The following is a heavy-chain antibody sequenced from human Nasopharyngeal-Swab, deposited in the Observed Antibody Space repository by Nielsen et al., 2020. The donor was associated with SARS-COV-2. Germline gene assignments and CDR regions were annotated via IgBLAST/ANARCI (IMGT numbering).Heavy chain of an antibody. CDR2: INWNGGST. Sequence: GGSLRLSCAASGFTFDDYGMSWVRQAPGKGLEWVSGINWNGGSTGYADSVKGRFTTSRGNAKNSLYLQMNSLRAEDTALYYCARDYYDSSGSAKGNDYWGQGTLVTVSS. CDR3: ARDYYDSSGSAKGNDY. D-gene: IGHD3-22*01. J-gene: IGHJ4*02. CDR1: GFTFDDYG. V-gene: IGHV3-20*04.